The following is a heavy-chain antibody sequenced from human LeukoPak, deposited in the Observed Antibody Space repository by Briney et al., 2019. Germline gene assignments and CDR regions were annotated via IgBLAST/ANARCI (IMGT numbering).Heavy chain of an antibody. CDR3: ARDIAVAGSDY. V-gene: IGHV3-21*01. CDR2: ISSSSSYI. CDR1: GFTFSSYS. J-gene: IGHJ4*02. Sequence: GGSLRLSCAASGFTFSSYSMNWVRQAPGKGLEWVSSISSSSSYIYYADSMKGRFTISRDNAKNSLYLQMNSLRAEDTAVYYCARDIAVAGSDYWGQGTLDTVSS. D-gene: IGHD6-19*01.